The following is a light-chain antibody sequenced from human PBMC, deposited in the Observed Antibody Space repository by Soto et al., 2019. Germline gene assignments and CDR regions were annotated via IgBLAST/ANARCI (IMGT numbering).Light chain of an antibody. Sequence: DIQMTQSPSTLSASVVDRVTTTCLASQSIDTWLAWYHQKPGKAPKLLICDASSLESGVPSRFSGSGSGTEFALTISSLQPDDFATYYCQQYNSYPWTFGQGTKVDI. J-gene: IGKJ1*01. CDR3: QQYNSYPWT. V-gene: IGKV1-5*01. CDR1: QSIDTW. CDR2: DAS.